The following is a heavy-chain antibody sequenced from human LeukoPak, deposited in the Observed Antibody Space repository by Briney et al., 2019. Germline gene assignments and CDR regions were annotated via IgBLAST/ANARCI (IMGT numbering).Heavy chain of an antibody. CDR2: IIPILGIA. V-gene: IGHV1-69*10. CDR3: ASRYYDYVWGSYRSGDY. Sequence: SVKVSCKASGGTFSSYAISWVRLAPGQGREWMGGIIPILGIANYAQKVQGRVTITADKSTSTAYMELSSLRSEDTAVYYCASRYYDYVWGSYRSGDYWGQGTLVTVSS. D-gene: IGHD3-16*02. CDR1: GGTFSSYA. J-gene: IGHJ4*02.